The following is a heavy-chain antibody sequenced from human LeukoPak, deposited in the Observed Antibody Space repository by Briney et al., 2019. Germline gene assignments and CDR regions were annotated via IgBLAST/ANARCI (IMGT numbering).Heavy chain of an antibody. CDR2: ISSSGSTI. Sequence: HSGGSLRLSCAASGFTFSSYEMNWVRQAPGKGLEGVSYISSSGSTIYYADSVKGRFTISRDNAKNSLYLQMNSPRAEDTAVYYCAELGITMIGGVWGKGTTVTISS. CDR1: GFTFSSYE. V-gene: IGHV3-48*03. J-gene: IGHJ6*04. D-gene: IGHD3-10*02. CDR3: AELGITMIGGV.